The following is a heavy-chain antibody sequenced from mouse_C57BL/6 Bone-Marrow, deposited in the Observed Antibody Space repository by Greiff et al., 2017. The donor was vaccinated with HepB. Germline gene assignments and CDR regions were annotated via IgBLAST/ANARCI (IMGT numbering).Heavy chain of an antibody. J-gene: IGHJ1*03. V-gene: IGHV5-6*02. CDR1: GFTFSSYG. CDR2: ISSGGSYT. CDR3: ARRGYGSGHWYFDV. Sequence: EVKLVESGGDLVKPGGSLKLSCAASGFTFSSYGMSWVRQTPDKRLEWVATISSGGSYTYYPDSVKGRFTISRDNAKDTLYLQMSSLKSEDKAMYYCARRGYGSGHWYFDVWGTGTTVTVSS. D-gene: IGHD1-1*01.